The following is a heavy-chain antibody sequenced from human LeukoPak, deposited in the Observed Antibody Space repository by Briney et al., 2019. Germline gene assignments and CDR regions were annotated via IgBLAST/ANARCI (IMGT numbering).Heavy chain of an antibody. CDR3: ARDGGYSSSWYGAPRAYYFDY. D-gene: IGHD6-13*01. CDR1: GGTFSSYA. CDR2: VIPILGIA. Sequence: SVKVSCKASGGTFSSYAISWVRQAPGQGLEWMGRVIPILGIANYAQKFQGGVTITADKSTSTAYMELSSLRSEDTAVYYCARDGGYSSSWYGAPRAYYFDYWGQGTLVTVSS. J-gene: IGHJ4*02. V-gene: IGHV1-69*04.